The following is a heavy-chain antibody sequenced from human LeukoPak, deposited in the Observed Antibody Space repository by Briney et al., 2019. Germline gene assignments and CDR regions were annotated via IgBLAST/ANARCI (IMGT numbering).Heavy chain of an antibody. CDR1: GFTFGDYA. Sequence: GRSLIFSCTASGFTFGDYAMSWVRQAPGKGLEWVGFIRSKAYGGTTEYAASVKGRFTISRDDSKSIAYLQMNSLKTEDTAVYYCKAGSRTFDYWGRGTLVTVSS. J-gene: IGHJ4*02. V-gene: IGHV3-49*04. D-gene: IGHD6-19*01. CDR3: KAGSRTFDY. CDR2: IRSKAYGGTT.